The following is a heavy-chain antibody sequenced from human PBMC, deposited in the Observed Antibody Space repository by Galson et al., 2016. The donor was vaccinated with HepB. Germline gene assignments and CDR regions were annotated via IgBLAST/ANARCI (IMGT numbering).Heavy chain of an antibody. CDR1: GDSVSGNGAAA. J-gene: IGHJ4*02. D-gene: IGHD1-14*01. V-gene: IGHV6-1*01. CDR3: ARGTRNAFDY. CDR2: TYYRSKWYY. Sequence: CAISGDSVSGNGAAAWNWFRQSPSRGLEWLGRTYYRSKWYYEYALSVTSLITISPDTSKNHFSLQLNSVTPEDSAVYFCARGTRNAFDYWGQGTLVTVSS.